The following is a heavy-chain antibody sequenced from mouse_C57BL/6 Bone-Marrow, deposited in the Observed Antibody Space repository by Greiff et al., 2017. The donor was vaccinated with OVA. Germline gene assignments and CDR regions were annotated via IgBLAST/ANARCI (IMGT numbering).Heavy chain of an antibody. CDR3: ARIRARGWCAN. J-gene: IGHJ3*01. CDR1: GYTFTSYW. CDR2: INPSSGYT. Sequence: QVQLQQSGAELAKPGASVKLSCKASGYTFTSYWMHWVKQRPGQGLEWIGYINPSSGYTKYNQKFKDKATLTVDKSSSTAYMQLSSLTSEDSAVYYCARIRARGWCANGGQGTRVTVSA. D-gene: IGHD3-3*01. V-gene: IGHV1-7*01.